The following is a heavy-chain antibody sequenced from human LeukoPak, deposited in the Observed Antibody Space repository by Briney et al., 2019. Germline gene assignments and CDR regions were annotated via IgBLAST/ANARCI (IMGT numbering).Heavy chain of an antibody. CDR3: ARDRAIPFDP. CDR2: IYYSGST. V-gene: IGHV4-59*01. Sequence: SETLSLTCTVSGGSISSYYWSWIRQPPGKGLEWIGYIYYSGSTNYNPSLKSRVTISVDTSKNQFSLKLSSVTAADTAVYYCARDRAIPFDPWGQGTLVTVSS. J-gene: IGHJ5*02. D-gene: IGHD2-2*02. CDR1: GGSISSYY.